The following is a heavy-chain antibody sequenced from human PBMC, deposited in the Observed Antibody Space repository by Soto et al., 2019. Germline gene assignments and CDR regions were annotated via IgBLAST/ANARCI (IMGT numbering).Heavy chain of an antibody. D-gene: IGHD7-27*01. CDR1: GGSISSGGYY. J-gene: IGHJ6*03. CDR3: ARDGLPTLGKGPYYYMDV. V-gene: IGHV4-31*03. CDR2: IYYSGST. Sequence: PSETLSLTCTVSGGSISSGGYYWSWIRQHPGKVLEWIGYIYYSGSTYYNPSLKSRVTISVDTSKNQFSLKLSSVTAADTAVYYCARDGLPTLGKGPYYYMDVWGKGTTVTVSS.